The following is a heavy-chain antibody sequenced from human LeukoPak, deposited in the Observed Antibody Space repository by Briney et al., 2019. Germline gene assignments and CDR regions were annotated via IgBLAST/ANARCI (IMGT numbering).Heavy chain of an antibody. J-gene: IGHJ4*02. D-gene: IGHD3-22*01. V-gene: IGHV3-43*02. CDR3: AKDRSEDYYDSSGYLDY. CDR1: GSTFDDYA. CDR2: ISGDGGNT. Sequence: GGSLRLSCAASGSTFDDYAMHWVRQAPGKGLEWVSLISGDGGNTYYADSVKGRFTISRDNSKNSLYLQMNSLRTEDTALYYCAKDRSEDYYDSSGYLDYWGQGTLVTVSS.